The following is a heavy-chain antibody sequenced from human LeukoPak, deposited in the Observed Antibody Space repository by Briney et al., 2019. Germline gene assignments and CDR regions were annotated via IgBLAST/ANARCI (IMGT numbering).Heavy chain of an antibody. J-gene: IGHJ4*02. CDR2: IYYSGST. V-gene: IGHV4-39*07. D-gene: IGHD1-26*01. Sequence: PSETLSLTCTVSGGSISSSSCYWGWIRQPPGKGLEWIGSIYYSGSTYYNPSPKSRVTISVDTSKNQFSLKLSSVTAADTAVYYCARVGKWELQVDYWGQGTLVTVSS. CDR3: ARVGKWELQVDY. CDR1: GGSISSSSCY.